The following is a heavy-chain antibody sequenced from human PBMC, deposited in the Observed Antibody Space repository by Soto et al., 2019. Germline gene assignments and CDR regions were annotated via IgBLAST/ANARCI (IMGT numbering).Heavy chain of an antibody. D-gene: IGHD4-17*01. CDR2: IIPIFGTA. CDR3: ARAPYGDYSHFDY. V-gene: IGHV1-69*13. J-gene: IGHJ4*02. CDR1: GGTFSSYA. Sequence: GASVKVSCKASGGTFSSYAISWVRQAPGQGLEWMGGIIPIFGTANYAQKFQCRVTITADESTSTAYRELSSLRSEDTAVYYCARAPYGDYSHFDYWGQGTLVTVSS.